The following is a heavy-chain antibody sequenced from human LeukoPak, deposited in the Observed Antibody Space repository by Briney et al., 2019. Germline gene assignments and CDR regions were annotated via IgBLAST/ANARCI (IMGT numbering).Heavy chain of an antibody. V-gene: IGHV3-7*03. CDR2: IKEDGSEK. J-gene: IGHJ4*02. CDR3: AKSIGRLNYIGAYYFDY. CDR1: GFTFSKYW. D-gene: IGHD1-7*01. Sequence: GGSLRLSCAASGFTFSKYWMLWVRQAPEKGLEFVANIKEDGSEKHYVDSVKGRFTISRDNAKNSLYLQMNSLRGEDTALYYCAKSIGRLNYIGAYYFDYWGQGTLVTVSS.